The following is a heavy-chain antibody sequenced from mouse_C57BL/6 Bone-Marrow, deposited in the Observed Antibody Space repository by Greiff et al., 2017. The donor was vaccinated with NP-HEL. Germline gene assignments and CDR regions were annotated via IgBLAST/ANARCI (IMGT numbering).Heavy chain of an antibody. Sequence: EVKLQESGAELVRPGASVKLSCTASGFNIKDDYMHWVKQRPEQGLEWIGWIDPENGDTEYASKFQGKATITADTSSNTAYLQLSSLTSEDTAVYYCTTVEFITCFDYWGQGTTLTVSS. CDR2: IDPENGDT. V-gene: IGHV14-4*01. D-gene: IGHD1-1*01. J-gene: IGHJ2*01. CDR1: GFNIKDDY. CDR3: TTVEFITCFDY.